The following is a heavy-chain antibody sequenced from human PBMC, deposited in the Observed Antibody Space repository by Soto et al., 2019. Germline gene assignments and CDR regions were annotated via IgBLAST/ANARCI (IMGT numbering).Heavy chain of an antibody. Sequence: EVQLVESGGGLIQPGGSLRLSCAASGFSVSSNYMSWVRQAPGKGLEWGSVIYSGGNTHYADSVKGRFTISRDNSKNTLYLQMNSLRAEDTAVYYCARDSTWIPYYHYGMDVWGQGTTVTVSS. CDR2: IYSGGNT. J-gene: IGHJ6*02. V-gene: IGHV3-53*01. CDR1: GFSVSSNY. CDR3: ARDSTWIPYYHYGMDV. D-gene: IGHD5-18*01.